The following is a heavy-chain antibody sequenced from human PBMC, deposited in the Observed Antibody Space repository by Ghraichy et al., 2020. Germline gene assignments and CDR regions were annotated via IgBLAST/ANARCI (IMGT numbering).Heavy chain of an antibody. CDR2: ISGSGGST. Sequence: GGSLRLSCAASGFTFSNYAMSWVRQAPGKGLEWVSAISGSGGSTYYADSVKGRFTISRDNSKNTLYLQMNSLRAEDTAVYYCANGDYYGSGSYDYGMDVWGLGTTVTVSS. V-gene: IGHV3-23*01. CDR1: GFTFSNYA. D-gene: IGHD3-10*01. CDR3: ANGDYYGSGSYDYGMDV. J-gene: IGHJ6*02.